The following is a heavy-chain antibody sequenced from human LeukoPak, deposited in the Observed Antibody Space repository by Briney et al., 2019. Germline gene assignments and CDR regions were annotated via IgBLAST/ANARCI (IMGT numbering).Heavy chain of an antibody. CDR3: ARERYYYDSSV. J-gene: IGHJ4*02. CDR2: ISSSGLTT. CDR1: GFTFSDYY. D-gene: IGHD3-22*01. V-gene: IGHV3-11*01. Sequence: GGSLRLSCAASGFTFSDYYMSWIRQAPGKGLEWVSYISSSGLTTCYADSVKGRFTISRDNAKNSLYLQMNSLRAEDTAVYYCARERYYYDSSVGGQGTLVTVSS.